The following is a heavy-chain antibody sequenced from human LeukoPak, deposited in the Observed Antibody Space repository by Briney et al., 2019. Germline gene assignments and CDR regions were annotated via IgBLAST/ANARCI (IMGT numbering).Heavy chain of an antibody. Sequence: QPGGSLRLSCAASGFTFDDYAMHWVRQAPGKGLEWVAVISYDGSNKYYADSVKGRFTISRDNSKNTLYLQMNSLRAEDTAVYYCAKDHLSGYSYGPIDHYYYGMDVWGQGTTVTVSS. CDR3: AKDHLSGYSYGPIDHYYYGMDV. CDR2: ISYDGSNK. D-gene: IGHD5-18*01. V-gene: IGHV3-30*18. J-gene: IGHJ6*02. CDR1: GFTFDDYA.